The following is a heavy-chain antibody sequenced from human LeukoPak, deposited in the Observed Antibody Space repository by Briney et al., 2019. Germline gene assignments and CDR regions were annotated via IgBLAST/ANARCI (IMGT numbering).Heavy chain of an antibody. J-gene: IGHJ4*02. V-gene: IGHV1-2*02. CDR2: INPNSGGA. Sequence: ASVKVSCQASGYTFTGYYMHWVRQAPGQGLEWMGWINPNSGGANYAQKFQGRVTMTRDTSISTAYMELSRLRSDDTAVYYCARLFRAGSRYRDYWGQGTLVTVSS. CDR1: GYTFTGYY. CDR3: ARLFRAGSRYRDY. D-gene: IGHD3-16*02.